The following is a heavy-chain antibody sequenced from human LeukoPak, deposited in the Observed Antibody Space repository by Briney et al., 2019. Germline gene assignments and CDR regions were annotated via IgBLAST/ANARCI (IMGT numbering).Heavy chain of an antibody. CDR3: ARGRSGYSYGFYYYYMDV. CDR2: IYSGGST. CDR1: GGSISSSNW. Sequence: ETLSLTCAVSGGSISSSNWWSWVRQAPGKGLEWVSVIYSGGSTYYADSVKGRFTISRDNSKNTLYLQMNSLRAEDTAVYYCARGRSGYSYGFYYYYMDVWGKGTTVTISS. V-gene: IGHV3-66*01. J-gene: IGHJ6*03. D-gene: IGHD5-18*01.